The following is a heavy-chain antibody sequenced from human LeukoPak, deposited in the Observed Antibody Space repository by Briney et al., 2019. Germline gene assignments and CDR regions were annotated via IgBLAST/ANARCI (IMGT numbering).Heavy chain of an antibody. CDR2: LSSSSTYV. CDR1: GFTFSTYS. CDR3: ARPGYSGYDTGY. J-gene: IGHJ4*02. D-gene: IGHD5-12*01. Sequence: GGSLRLSCAASGFTFSTYSMNWVRQAPGKGLEWVSSLSSSSTYVYYADSVKGRFTISRDNAKNSLYLQMNSLRAEDTAVYYCARPGYSGYDTGYWGQGTLVTVSS. V-gene: IGHV3-21*01.